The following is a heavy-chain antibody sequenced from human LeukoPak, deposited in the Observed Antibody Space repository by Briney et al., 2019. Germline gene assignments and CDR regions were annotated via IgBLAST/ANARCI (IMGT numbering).Heavy chain of an antibody. CDR3: ARARFYSGSYD. J-gene: IGHJ4*02. Sequence: GGSLRLSCAASGITVSSNYMSWVRQAPGKGLEWVSVIYSGGSTYYADSVKGRFTISRDNSKNTLYLQMNSLRAEDTAVYYCARARFYSGSYDWGQGTLVTVSS. D-gene: IGHD1-26*01. CDR2: IYSGGST. V-gene: IGHV3-53*01. CDR1: GITVSSNY.